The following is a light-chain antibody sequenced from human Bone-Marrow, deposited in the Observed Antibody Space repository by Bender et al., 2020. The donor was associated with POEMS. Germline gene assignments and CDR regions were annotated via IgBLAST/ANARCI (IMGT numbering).Light chain of an antibody. J-gene: IGLJ3*02. Sequence: SYDLTQPPSVSVSPGQTARITCSGDGLPKEYAYWYQQNPGQAPMLVVYDDRDPAPAIPERFAGSNSGDPATRTLGRVEAGYEADYYCQVWHDSDHPWVFGGGTELTVL. CDR1: GLPKEY. CDR2: DDR. CDR3: QVWHDSDHPWV. V-gene: IGLV3-21*02.